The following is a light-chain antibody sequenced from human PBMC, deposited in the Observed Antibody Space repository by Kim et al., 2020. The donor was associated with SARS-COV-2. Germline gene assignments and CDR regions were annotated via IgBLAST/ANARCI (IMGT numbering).Light chain of an antibody. Sequence: QSALTQPPSASGSPGQSVTISCTGTNSDVGVYEFVSGYQQHPGAAPKVVIYDVHKRPSGVPDRFSGSKSGNTATLTVSSLQAADEADYFCCSYAGDHKYGFGTGTKVTVL. CDR2: DVH. CDR1: NSDVGVYEF. V-gene: IGLV2-8*01. J-gene: IGLJ1*01. CDR3: CSYAGDHKYG.